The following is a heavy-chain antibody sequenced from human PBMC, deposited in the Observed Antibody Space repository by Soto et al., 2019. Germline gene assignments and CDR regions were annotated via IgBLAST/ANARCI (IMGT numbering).Heavy chain of an antibody. CDR3: ARMAIRPAYCSSTSCQTQRYNWFDP. J-gene: IGHJ5*02. CDR2: IYHSGST. D-gene: IGHD2-2*01. CDR1: GGSISSGGYS. V-gene: IGHV4-30-2*01. Sequence: QLQLQESGSGLVKPSQTLSLTCAVSGGSISSGGYSWSWIRQPPGKGLEWIGYIYHSGSTYYNPSLKSRVTISVDRSKNQFSLKLSSVTAADTAVYYCARMAIRPAYCSSTSCQTQRYNWFDPWGQGTLVTVSS.